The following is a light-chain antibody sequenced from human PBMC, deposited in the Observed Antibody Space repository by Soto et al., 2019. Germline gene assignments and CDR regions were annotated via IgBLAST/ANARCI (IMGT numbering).Light chain of an antibody. CDR2: DVS. V-gene: IGLV2-11*01. Sequence: QSALTQPRSVSGSPGQSVTISCTGTSSDVGSYNYVSWYQQHPGKAPKFMIYDVSKRPSGVPDRFSGSKSGNTASLTISGLQAEDEADYYCCSYAGSYTLIFGGGTKVTVI. J-gene: IGLJ2*01. CDR3: CSYAGSYTLI. CDR1: SSDVGSYNY.